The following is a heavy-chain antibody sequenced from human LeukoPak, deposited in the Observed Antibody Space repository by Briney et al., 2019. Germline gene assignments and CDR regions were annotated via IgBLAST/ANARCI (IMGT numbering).Heavy chain of an antibody. CDR1: GFTFSDYY. Sequence: PGGSLRLSCVASGFTFSDYYMSWIRQAPGKGLEWLSYISSRGSTIYYADSVKGRFTISRDNAKNSLYLQMNSLRVEDTAVYYCARGPPKQWLVPYYFDYWGQGILVTVSS. CDR2: ISSRGSTI. CDR3: ARGPPKQWLVPYYFDY. J-gene: IGHJ4*02. V-gene: IGHV3-11*01. D-gene: IGHD6-19*01.